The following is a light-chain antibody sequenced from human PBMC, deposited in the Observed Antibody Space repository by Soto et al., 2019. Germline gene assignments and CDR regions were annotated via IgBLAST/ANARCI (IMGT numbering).Light chain of an antibody. CDR2: STN. V-gene: IGLV8-61*01. CDR1: SVSVSTSYY. CDR3: VLYMGSGISV. Sequence: QAVVTQEPSFSVSPGGTVTLTCDLSSVSVSTSYYPSWYQQTPGQAPRTLIYSTNTRSSGVPDRFSGSILGNKAALTITGAKPDDESDYYCVLYMGSGISVFGGGTQLTVL. J-gene: IGLJ7*01.